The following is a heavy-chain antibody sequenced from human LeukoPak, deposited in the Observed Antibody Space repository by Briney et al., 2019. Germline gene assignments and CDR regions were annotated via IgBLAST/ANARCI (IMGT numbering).Heavy chain of an antibody. CDR1: GFTFSSYS. J-gene: IGHJ4*02. D-gene: IGHD3-22*01. Sequence: GGSLRLSCAASGFTFSSYSVNWVRQAPGKGLEWVSSISSSSSYIYYADSVKGRFTISRDNAKNSLYPQMNSLRAEDTAVYYCARLPVPYYYDSSGYPPRSSRGQGTLVTVSS. CDR2: ISSSSSYI. V-gene: IGHV3-21*01. CDR3: ARLPVPYYYDSSGYPPRSS.